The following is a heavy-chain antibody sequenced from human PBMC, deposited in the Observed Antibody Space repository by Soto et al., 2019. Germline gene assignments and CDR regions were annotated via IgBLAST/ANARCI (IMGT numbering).Heavy chain of an antibody. V-gene: IGHV3-7*03. CDR3: ARLIAARVWYFDL. D-gene: IGHD6-6*01. CDR2: IKQDGSEK. CDR1: GFTFSSYW. Sequence: EVQLVESGGGLVQPGGSLRLSCAASGFTFSSYWMSWVRQAPGKGLEWVANIKQDGSEKYYVDSVKGRFTISRDNAKSSLYLKKNSLRAEDTAVYYCARLIAARVWYFDLWGRGTLVTVSS. J-gene: IGHJ2*01.